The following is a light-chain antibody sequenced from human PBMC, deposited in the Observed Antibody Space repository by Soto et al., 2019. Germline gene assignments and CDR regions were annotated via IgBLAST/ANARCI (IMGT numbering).Light chain of an antibody. V-gene: IGLV2-11*01. CDR3: CSYAGSYTYV. Sequence: QSVLTQPRSVSGSPGQSVTISCTGTSRDVGGYDYVSWYQQHPGKAPKLMIYDVIKRPSGVPDRFSGSKSGNPASLTISGLQAEDEADYFCCSYAGSYTYVFGTGTKVTVL. CDR2: DVI. J-gene: IGLJ1*01. CDR1: SRDVGGYDY.